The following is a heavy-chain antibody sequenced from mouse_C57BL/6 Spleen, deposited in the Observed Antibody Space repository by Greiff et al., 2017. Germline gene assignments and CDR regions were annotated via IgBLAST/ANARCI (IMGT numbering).Heavy chain of an antibody. J-gene: IGHJ4*01. CDR1: GYTFTDYN. CDR2: INPNNGGT. D-gene: IGHD1-2*01. Sequence: DVQLQESGPELVKPGASVKMSCKASGYTFTDYNMHWVKQSHGKSLEWIGYINPNNGGTSYNQKFKGKATLTVNKSSSTAYMELRSLTSEDSAAYYCARDGRPRDYYAMDYWGQGTSVTVSS. CDR3: ARDGRPRDYYAMDY. V-gene: IGHV1-22*01.